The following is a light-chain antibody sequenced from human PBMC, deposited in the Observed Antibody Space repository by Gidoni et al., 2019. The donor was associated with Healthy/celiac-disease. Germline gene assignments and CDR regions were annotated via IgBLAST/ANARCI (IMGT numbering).Light chain of an antibody. CDR1: QSISSY. CDR3: QQSYSTPPYT. V-gene: IGKV1-39*01. J-gene: IGKJ2*01. CDR2: AAS. Sequence: DIQMTQSPSSLSASVGDRVTLTCRASQSISSYLNWYQQKPGKAPKPLIYAASSLQSGVPSRFSGSGSGTDFTLTISSLQPEDFATYYCQQSYSTPPYTFGQGTKLEIK.